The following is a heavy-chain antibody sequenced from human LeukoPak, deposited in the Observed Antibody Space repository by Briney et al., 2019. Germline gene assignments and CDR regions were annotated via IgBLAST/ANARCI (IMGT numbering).Heavy chain of an antibody. D-gene: IGHD3-10*01. V-gene: IGHV3-48*03. CDR1: GFTFSSYA. J-gene: IGHJ4*02. CDR3: ARDASVLLWFGPSDY. CDR2: ISSSGSTI. Sequence: GGSLRLSCAASGFTFSSYAMNWVGQPPGKGRGWVSYISSSGSTIYYAVSVKGRFTIYRDNAKHSLYLQMKSLRDEDTAVYYCARDASVLLWFGPSDYWGQGTLVTVPT.